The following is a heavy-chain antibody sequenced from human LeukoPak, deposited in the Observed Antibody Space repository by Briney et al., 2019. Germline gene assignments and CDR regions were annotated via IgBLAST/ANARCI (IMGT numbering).Heavy chain of an antibody. J-gene: IGHJ4*02. V-gene: IGHV3-15*01. D-gene: IGHD3-10*01. CDR2: IKSKTDGGTT. CDR3: TSKPMDYYGSGGLDY. CDR1: GFTFSNAW. Sequence: GGSLRLSCAASGFTFSNAWMSWVRQAPGKGLEWVGRIKSKTDGGTTDYAAPVKGRFTISRDDSKNTLYLQMNSLKTEDTAVYYCTSKPMDYYGSGGLDYWGQGTLVTVSS.